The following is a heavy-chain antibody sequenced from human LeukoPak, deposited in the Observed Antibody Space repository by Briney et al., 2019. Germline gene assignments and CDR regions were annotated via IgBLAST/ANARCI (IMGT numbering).Heavy chain of an antibody. CDR2: ICANDGNT. J-gene: IGHJ4*02. V-gene: IGHV3-23*01. Sequence: GGSLRLSCAASGLTFRNYAMSWVRQAPGKGLEWVSVICANDGNTYYAGAVKGRFTISRDNSKDALYLQMDSLRAEDTAVYYCAKGGGSYPFDYWGQGTLVTVSS. CDR3: AKGGGSYPFDY. CDR1: GLTFRNYA. D-gene: IGHD1-26*01.